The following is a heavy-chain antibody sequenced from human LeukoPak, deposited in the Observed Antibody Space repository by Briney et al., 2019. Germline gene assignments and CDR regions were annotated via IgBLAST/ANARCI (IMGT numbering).Heavy chain of an antibody. CDR1: GFTFSSSA. J-gene: IGHJ4*02. D-gene: IGHD5-24*01. CDR3: AKSGYNRFDY. CDR2: ISGSGSGGST. V-gene: IGHV3-23*01. Sequence: GGTLRLSCAASGFTFSSSAMSWVRQAPGKGLEWVSSISGSGSGGSTYYADSVKGRFTISRDNSKNTLYLQMNSLRVEDTAVYYCAKSGYNRFDYWGQGTLVTVSS.